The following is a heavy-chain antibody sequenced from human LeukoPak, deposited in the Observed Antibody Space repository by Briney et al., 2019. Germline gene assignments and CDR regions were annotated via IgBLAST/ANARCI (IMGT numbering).Heavy chain of an antibody. CDR1: GGSISRSSYY. Sequence: SETLSLTCTVSGGSISRSSYYWGWVRQPPGKGLDWIGSIYYSGSTYYNPSLKSRVTISVDTSKNHFSLKLTSVTAADTAVYYCAREMYTAYCGGDCHQGPFDIWGQGTMVTVSS. CDR2: IYYSGST. CDR3: AREMYTAYCGGDCHQGPFDI. V-gene: IGHV4-39*02. J-gene: IGHJ3*02. D-gene: IGHD2-21*02.